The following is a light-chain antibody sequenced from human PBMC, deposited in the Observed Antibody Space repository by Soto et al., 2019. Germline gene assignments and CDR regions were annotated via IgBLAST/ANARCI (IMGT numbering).Light chain of an antibody. Sequence: EIVLTQSPGTLSLSPGERATLSCRASQSVSNNYLAWYQQKPGQAPRLLIYGASTRATGIPARFSGSGSGTDFTLTISSLQPEDFATYYCQQYSNLITFGQGTRLEIK. CDR3: QQYSNLIT. J-gene: IGKJ5*01. CDR1: QSVSNNY. CDR2: GAS. V-gene: IGKV3-20*01.